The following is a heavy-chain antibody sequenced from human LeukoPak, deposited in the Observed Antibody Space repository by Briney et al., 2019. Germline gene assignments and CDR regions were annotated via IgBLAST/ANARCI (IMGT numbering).Heavy chain of an antibody. V-gene: IGHV3-30*04. CDR3: ARDGYCSGGSCYPVGAFDI. D-gene: IGHD2-15*01. CDR2: ISYDGSNK. CDR1: GFTFSSYA. Sequence: GGSLRLSCAASGFTFSSYAMHWVRQAPGKGLEWVAVISYDGSNKYYADSVKGRFTISRDNSKNTLYLQMNSLRAEDTAVYYCARDGYCSGGSCYPVGAFDIWGQGTMVTVSS. J-gene: IGHJ3*02.